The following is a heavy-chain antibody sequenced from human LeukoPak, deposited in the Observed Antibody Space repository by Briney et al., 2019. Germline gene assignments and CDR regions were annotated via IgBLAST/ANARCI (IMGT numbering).Heavy chain of an antibody. CDR1: GGPISSGDYY. CDR2: IYYSGST. D-gene: IGHD3-22*01. CDR3: ARAEWGCYDSSGYSSPVFDY. V-gene: IGHV4-30-4*01. Sequence: SQTLSHTCTVSGGPISSGDYYWSWIRQPPGKGLEWTGYIYYSGSTYYNPSLKSRVTISVDTSKNQFSLKLSSVTAADTAVYYCARAEWGCYDSSGYSSPVFDYWGQGTLVTVSS. J-gene: IGHJ4*02.